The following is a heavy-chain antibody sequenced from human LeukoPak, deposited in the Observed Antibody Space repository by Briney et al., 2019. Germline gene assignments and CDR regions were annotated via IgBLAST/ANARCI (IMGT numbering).Heavy chain of an antibody. CDR1: GFTFSTYS. J-gene: IGHJ4*02. V-gene: IGHV3-48*01. Sequence: GGSLRLSCAASGFTFSTYSMHWVRQAPGKGLAWVSYISSSSSPIYYAASVKGRFTVSRDNAKNSLYLQMNSLRAEDTAVYYCARDRSIVLMVYAPPRDFDFWGQGTLVTVSS. D-gene: IGHD2-8*01. CDR3: ARDRSIVLMVYAPPRDFDF. CDR2: ISSSSSPI.